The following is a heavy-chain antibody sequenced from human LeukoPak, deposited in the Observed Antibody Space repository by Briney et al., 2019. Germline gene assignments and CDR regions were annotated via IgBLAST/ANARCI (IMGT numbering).Heavy chain of an antibody. CDR2: INHSGST. CDR1: GGSISSYY. V-gene: IGHV4-34*01. CDR3: AVEVTHTFSFDY. D-gene: IGHD2-21*02. J-gene: IGHJ4*02. Sequence: PSETLSLTCTVSGGSISSYYWSWIRQPPGKGLEWIGEINHSGSTNYNPSLKSRVTISVDTSKNQFSLKLSSVTAADTAVYYCAVEVTHTFSFDYWGQGTLVTVSS.